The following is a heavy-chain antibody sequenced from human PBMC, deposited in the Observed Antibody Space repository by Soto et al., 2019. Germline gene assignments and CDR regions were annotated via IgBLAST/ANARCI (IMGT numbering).Heavy chain of an antibody. D-gene: IGHD3-22*01. J-gene: IGHJ3*02. CDR2: INPNSGGT. CDR1: GYTFTGYY. CDR3: ARTVYYDSRAFDI. Sequence: ASVKVSCKASGYTFTGYYMHWVRQAPGQGLEWMGWINPNSGGTNYAQKFQGWVTMTRDTSISTAYMELSRLRSDDTAVYYCARTVYYDSRAFDIWGQGTMVTVSS. V-gene: IGHV1-2*04.